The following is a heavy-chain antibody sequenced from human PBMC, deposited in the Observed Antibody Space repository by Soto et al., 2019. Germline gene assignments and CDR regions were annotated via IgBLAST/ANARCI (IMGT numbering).Heavy chain of an antibody. V-gene: IGHV4-59*08. CDR1: GGSISDYY. CDR2: IYYTGST. D-gene: IGHD4-4*01. J-gene: IGHJ4*02. CDR3: ARQPTTVVAGGDY. Sequence: QVRLQESGPGLVKPSGTLSLTCTVSGGSISDYYCSWIRQPPGKGLEWIGYIYYTGSTNYNPSLKSRVTISLDTSKNQFSLKLTSVTAADTAVYYCARQPTTVVAGGDYWGQGTLVTVSS.